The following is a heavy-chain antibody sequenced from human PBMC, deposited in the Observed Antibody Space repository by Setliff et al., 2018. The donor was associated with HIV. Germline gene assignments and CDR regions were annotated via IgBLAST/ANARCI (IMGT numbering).Heavy chain of an antibody. D-gene: IGHD6-13*01. CDR2: ISYSGST. J-gene: IGHJ4*02. CDR3: AREQQLALDY. CDR1: GASIRSQY. Sequence: SETLSLTCTVSGASIRSQYWSWIRKPPGKGLEWIGYISYSGSTNYNPSLKSRVTISVDTSKNQFSLKLSSVTAADTAVYYCAREQQLALDYWGQGTLVTVSS. V-gene: IGHV4-59*11.